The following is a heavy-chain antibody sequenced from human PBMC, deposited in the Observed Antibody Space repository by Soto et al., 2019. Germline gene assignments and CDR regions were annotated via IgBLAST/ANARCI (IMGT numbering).Heavy chain of an antibody. CDR1: GFSFTHYW. CDR3: ARDIGPNPFDY. V-gene: IGHV3-7*03. Sequence: EVPLVASGGGFVQPGGSLRLSCVASGFSFTHYWMIWARQAPGKGLEWLANINGDGSEIHYVDYVKGRFTISRDNAKRSLFLQLKSLRAEDTAVSFCARDIGPNPFDYWGQGTLVTVSS. CDR2: INGDGSEI. J-gene: IGHJ4*02. D-gene: IGHD1-26*01.